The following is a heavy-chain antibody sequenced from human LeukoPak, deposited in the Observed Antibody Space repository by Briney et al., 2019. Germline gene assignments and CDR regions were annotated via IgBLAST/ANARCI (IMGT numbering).Heavy chain of an antibody. CDR3: AKDPEF. CDR2: ISESGDAT. CDR1: GFTFSSQA. D-gene: IGHD3-10*01. Sequence: GGSLRLSCAVSGFTFSSQAMSWVRQAPGKGLEWLSGISESGDATFNIDSVKGRFTISRDNSKNTLYLQMDSLRAEDTAVYYCAKDPEFWGQGTPVTVSS. J-gene: IGHJ4*02. V-gene: IGHV3-23*01.